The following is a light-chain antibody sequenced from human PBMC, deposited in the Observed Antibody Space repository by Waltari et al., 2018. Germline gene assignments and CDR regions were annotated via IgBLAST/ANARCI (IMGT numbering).Light chain of an antibody. J-gene: IGLJ3*02. Sequence: QSVLTQPPSVSGAPGQRVTISCTGSGSNIGAGYDVHWYQQLPRAAPKLPIYGTSTRPLGVPDRFVGSKSGTSASLAITGLQAEDEADYYCQSYDTSLSVVFGGGTKLTVL. CDR2: GTS. V-gene: IGLV1-40*01. CDR3: QSYDTSLSVV. CDR1: GSNIGAGYD.